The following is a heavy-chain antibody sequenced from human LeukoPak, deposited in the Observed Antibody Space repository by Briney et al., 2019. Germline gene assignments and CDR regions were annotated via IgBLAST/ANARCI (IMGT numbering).Heavy chain of an antibody. CDR1: GFTFDDYA. J-gene: IGHJ4*02. Sequence: GRSLRLSCAASGFTFDDYAMHWVRQAPGKGLEWVSGISWNSGSIGYADSVKGRFTISRDNAKNSLYLQMNSLRAEDTAVYYCARARIAAAGEVLDYWGQGTLVTVSS. D-gene: IGHD6-13*01. CDR3: ARARIAAAGEVLDY. CDR2: ISWNSGSI. V-gene: IGHV3-9*01.